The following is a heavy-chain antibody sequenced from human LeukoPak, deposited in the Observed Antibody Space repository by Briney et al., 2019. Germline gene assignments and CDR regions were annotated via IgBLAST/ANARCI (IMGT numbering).Heavy chain of an antibody. V-gene: IGHV3-23*01. Sequence: GGSLRLSCAASGFTFSTSALNWVRQAPGKGLEWVSACGTDGDTYYADSVKGRFTISRDNSKNTLYLQMNSLRAEDTAVYYCAKDLQWFGELFGPNYFDYWGQGTLVTVSS. CDR1: GFTFSTSA. CDR3: AKDLQWFGELFGPNYFDY. D-gene: IGHD3-10*01. J-gene: IGHJ4*02. CDR2: CGTDGDT.